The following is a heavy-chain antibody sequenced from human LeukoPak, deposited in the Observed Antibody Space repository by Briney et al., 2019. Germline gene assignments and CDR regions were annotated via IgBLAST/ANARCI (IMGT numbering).Heavy chain of an antibody. CDR1: AGSFSGYY. V-gene: IGHV4-34*01. CDR3: ARRRHTYDFWSGSPFDY. CDR2: INHSGST. Sequence: SETLSLTCAVYAGSFSGYYWSWIRQPPGKGLEWIGEINHSGSTNYNPSLKSRVTISVDTSKNQFSLKLSSVTAADTAVYYCARRRHTYDFWSGSPFDYWGQGTLVTVSS. J-gene: IGHJ4*02. D-gene: IGHD3-3*01.